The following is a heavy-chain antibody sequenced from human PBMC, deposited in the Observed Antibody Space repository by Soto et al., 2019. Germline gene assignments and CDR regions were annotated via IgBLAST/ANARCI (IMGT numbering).Heavy chain of an antibody. V-gene: IGHV1-69*01. CDR1: GGTFSAYA. CDR2: IIPIFGTA. Sequence: QVQLVQSGAEVKKPGSSVKVSCKASGGTFSAYAISWVRQAPGQGLEWMGEIIPIFGTANYAQKFQGRVTITADESTSTAYMELSSLRSEDTAVYYCATHPVGYCSSTSCAIFDYWGQGTLVTVSS. CDR3: ATHPVGYCSSTSCAIFDY. J-gene: IGHJ4*02. D-gene: IGHD2-2*01.